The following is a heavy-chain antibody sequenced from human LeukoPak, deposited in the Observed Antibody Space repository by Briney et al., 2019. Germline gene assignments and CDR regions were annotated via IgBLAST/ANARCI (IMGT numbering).Heavy chain of an antibody. CDR3: ASSPPYYYYMDV. J-gene: IGHJ6*03. Sequence: SETLSLTCTVSGGSISTYYWSWIRQPPGKGLEWIGYIYYSGSANYNPSLKSRVTISVDTSKNQFSLKLSSVTAADTAVYYCASSPPYYYYMDVWGKGTTVTISS. CDR1: GGSISTYY. CDR2: IYYSGSA. V-gene: IGHV4-59*12.